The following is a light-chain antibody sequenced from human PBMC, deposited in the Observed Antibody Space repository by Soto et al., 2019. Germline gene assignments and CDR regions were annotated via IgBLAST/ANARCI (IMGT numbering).Light chain of an antibody. CDR2: AAS. V-gene: IGKV3-20*01. CDR1: QRVSNSL. CDR3: QTYGDSLFT. J-gene: IGKJ3*01. Sequence: EIVLTQSPGTLSLSPGERATLSCRASQRVSNSLVAWYQQKPGQAPRPLMSAASSRATGIPDRFSGSGSGTDFTLTISRLEPEDFAVYYCQTYGDSLFTVGLGTKVETK.